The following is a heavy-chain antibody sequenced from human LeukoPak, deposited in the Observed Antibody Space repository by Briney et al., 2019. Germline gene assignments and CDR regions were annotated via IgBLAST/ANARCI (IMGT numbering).Heavy chain of an antibody. J-gene: IGHJ5*02. CDR1: GASNNSYY. CDR2: THPSGNT. V-gene: IGHV4-4*09. Sequence: SETLSLTCSVSGASNNSYYWSWIRQPPGKGLEWIGYTHPSGNTNYSPSLKSRVTISMDTSTNQFSLKLKSVTAADTAVYFCARKAPKKGWFDPWGQGTLVTVSS. CDR3: ARKAPKKGWFDP.